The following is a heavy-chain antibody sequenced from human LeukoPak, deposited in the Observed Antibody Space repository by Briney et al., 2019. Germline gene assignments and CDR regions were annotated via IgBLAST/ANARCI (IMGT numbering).Heavy chain of an antibody. CDR1: GYTFTSYY. CDR3: AREGMYYYDSSSYLPIDY. J-gene: IGHJ4*02. Sequence: ASVKVSCKASGYTFTSYYMHWVRQAPGQGLEWMGIINPSGGSTSYAQKFQGRVTMTRDTSTSTVYMELSSLRSGDTAVYYCAREGMYYYDSSSYLPIDYWGQGTLVTVSS. V-gene: IGHV1-46*01. D-gene: IGHD3-22*01. CDR2: INPSGGST.